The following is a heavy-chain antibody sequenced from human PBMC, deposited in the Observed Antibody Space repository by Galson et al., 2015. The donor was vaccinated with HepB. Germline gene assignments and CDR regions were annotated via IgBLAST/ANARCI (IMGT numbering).Heavy chain of an antibody. Sequence: SLRLSCAASGFTFSNYAMNWVRQAPGKGLEWVSCISGSADSTYYADSVKGRFTISGDNSENTPYLQMNSLRADDTAVYYCAKDFGNQWPTYFDYRGQGTLVSVSS. CDR3: AKDFGNQWPTYFDY. D-gene: IGHD1-14*01. J-gene: IGHJ4*02. V-gene: IGHV3-23*01. CDR2: ISGSADST. CDR1: GFTFSNYA.